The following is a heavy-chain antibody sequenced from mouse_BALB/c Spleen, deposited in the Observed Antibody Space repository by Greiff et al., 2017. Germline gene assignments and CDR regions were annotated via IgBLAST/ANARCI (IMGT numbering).Heavy chain of an antibody. D-gene: IGHD4-1*01. J-gene: IGHJ3*01. CDR3: TRVTGAWFAY. V-gene: IGHV1S81*02. Sequence: VQLQQSGAELVKPGASVKLSCKASGYTFTSYYMYWVKQRPGQGLEWIGEINPSNGGTNFNEKFKSKATLTVDKSSSTAYMQLSSLTSEDSAVYYCTRVTGAWFAYWGQGTLVTVSA. CDR1: GYTFTSYY. CDR2: INPSNGGT.